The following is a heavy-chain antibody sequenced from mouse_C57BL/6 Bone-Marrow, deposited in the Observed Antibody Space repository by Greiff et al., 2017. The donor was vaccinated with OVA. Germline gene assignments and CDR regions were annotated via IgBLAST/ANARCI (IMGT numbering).Heavy chain of an antibody. J-gene: IGHJ2*01. V-gene: IGHV1-59*01. CDR2: IDPSDSYT. CDR1: GYTFTSYW. D-gene: IGHD4-1*01. CDR3: ARRLTGVPDY. Sequence: VQLQQPGAELVRPGTSVKLSCKASGYTFTSYWMHWVKQRPGQGLEWIGVIDPSDSYTNYNQKFKGKATLTVDTSSSTAYMQLSSLTSEDSAVYYCARRLTGVPDYWGQGTTLTVSS.